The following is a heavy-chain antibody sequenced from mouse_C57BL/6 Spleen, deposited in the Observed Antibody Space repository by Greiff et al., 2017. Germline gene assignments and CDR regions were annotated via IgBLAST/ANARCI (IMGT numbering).Heavy chain of an antibody. CDR2: IDPETGGT. D-gene: IGHD1-1*01. V-gene: IGHV1-15*01. Sequence: VKLMESGAELVRPGASVTLSCKASGYTFTDYEMHWVKQTPVHGLEWIGAIDPETGGTAYNQKFKGKAILTADKSSSTAYMELRSLTSEDSAVYYCTNYCGSSRDWYFDVWGTGTTVTVAS. J-gene: IGHJ1*03. CDR3: TNYCGSSRDWYFDV. CDR1: GYTFTDYE.